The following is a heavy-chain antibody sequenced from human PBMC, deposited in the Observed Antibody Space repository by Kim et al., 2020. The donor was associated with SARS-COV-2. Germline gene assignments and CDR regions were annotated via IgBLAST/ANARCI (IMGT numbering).Heavy chain of an antibody. Sequence: ASVKVSCKASGYTFTSYDINWVRQATGQGLEWMGWMNPNSGNTGYAQKFQGRVTMTRNTSISTAYMELSSLRSEDTAVYYCARLHLLWFGELLVYYYGMDVWGQGTTVTVSS. D-gene: IGHD3-10*01. CDR1: GYTFTSYD. V-gene: IGHV1-8*01. CDR2: MNPNSGNT. J-gene: IGHJ6*02. CDR3: ARLHLLWFGELLVYYYGMDV.